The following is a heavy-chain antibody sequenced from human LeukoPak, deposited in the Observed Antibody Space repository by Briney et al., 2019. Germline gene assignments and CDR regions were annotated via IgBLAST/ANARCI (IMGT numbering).Heavy chain of an antibody. Sequence: LRLSCAASGFTFSSYEMNWVRQAPGKGLEWIGNIYYTGNTYYNSSLKSRVTISLDTSKNQFSLQVISLTAADTAAYYCTKSDGYGLIRICGRGTMVTVSS. CDR2: IYYTGNT. J-gene: IGHJ3*02. D-gene: IGHD3-10*01. CDR3: TKSDGYGLIRI. V-gene: IGHV4-59*12. CDR1: GFTFSSYE.